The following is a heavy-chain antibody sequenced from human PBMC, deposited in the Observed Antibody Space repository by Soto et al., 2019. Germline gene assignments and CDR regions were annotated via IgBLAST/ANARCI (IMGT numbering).Heavy chain of an antibody. CDR3: ATHYYDSSGQPYYFDY. Sequence: SETLSVTCTVSGGSVSSGSYYWSWIRQPPGKGLEWIGYIYYSGSTNYNPSLKSRVTISVDTSKNQFPLKLSSVTAADTAVYYCATHYYDSSGQPYYFDYWGQGTLVPVSS. J-gene: IGHJ4*02. CDR1: GGSVSSGSYY. V-gene: IGHV4-61*01. D-gene: IGHD3-22*01. CDR2: IYYSGST.